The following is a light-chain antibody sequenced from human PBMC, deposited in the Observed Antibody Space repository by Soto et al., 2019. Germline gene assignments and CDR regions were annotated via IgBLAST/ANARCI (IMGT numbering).Light chain of an antibody. Sequence: QSVVTHPPSVCGSPGQSITISCTGSRSDVGGYNYVSWYQQHPGKAPKLMIYDVSNRPSGVSNRFSGSKSGNTASLTISGLQAEDEADYYCSSYTSSSTRVFGTGTKVTVL. V-gene: IGLV2-14*01. J-gene: IGLJ1*01. CDR3: SSYTSSSTRV. CDR1: RSDVGGYNY. CDR2: DVS.